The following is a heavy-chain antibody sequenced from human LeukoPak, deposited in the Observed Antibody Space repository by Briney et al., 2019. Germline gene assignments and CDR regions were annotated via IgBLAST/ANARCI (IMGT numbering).Heavy chain of an antibody. D-gene: IGHD1-26*01. CDR2: ITYDGSNK. Sequence: PGGSLRLSCAASGFTFSSNAMHWVRQAPGKGLEWVAVITYDGSNKYYADSVKGRFTISRDNSKNTLYLQMNSLRAEDTAVYYCARGLLGAPTSYFDYWGQGTLVTVSS. V-gene: IGHV3-30-3*01. CDR3: ARGLLGAPTSYFDY. CDR1: GFTFSSNA. J-gene: IGHJ4*02.